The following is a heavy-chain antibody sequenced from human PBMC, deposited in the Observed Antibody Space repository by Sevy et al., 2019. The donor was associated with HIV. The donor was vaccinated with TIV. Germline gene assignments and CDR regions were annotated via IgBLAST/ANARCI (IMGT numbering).Heavy chain of an antibody. D-gene: IGHD3-10*01. CDR3: VRGNNLGELGYWFDP. Sequence: GGSLRLSCAASGFTFSSYDMHWVRQVTGQGLEWVSGIGIAGDTYYPGSVKGRFTSSSENARNSLDLQMNSLRAGDTAVYYCVRGNNLGELGYWFDPWGQGTLVTVSS. CDR2: IGIAGDT. V-gene: IGHV3-13*01. CDR1: GFTFSSYD. J-gene: IGHJ5*02.